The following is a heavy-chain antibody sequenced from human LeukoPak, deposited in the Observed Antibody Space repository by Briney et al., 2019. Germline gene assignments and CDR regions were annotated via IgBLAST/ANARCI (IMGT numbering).Heavy chain of an antibody. Sequence: SETLSLTCTVSGGSISSGGYYCIWIRQHPGKGLEWIGDIYYSGSTYYHPSLKSRVTISMDTSKNQFSLDLRSVTAADTAVYYCARGGIFVVVPPGYDGMDVWGQGTTVTVSS. D-gene: IGHD3-3*02. CDR2: IYYSGST. CDR3: ARGGIFVVVPPGYDGMDV. V-gene: IGHV4-31*03. CDR1: GGSISSGGYY. J-gene: IGHJ6*02.